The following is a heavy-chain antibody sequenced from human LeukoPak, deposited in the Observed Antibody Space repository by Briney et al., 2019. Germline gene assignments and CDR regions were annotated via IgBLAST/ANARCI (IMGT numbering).Heavy chain of an antibody. CDR3: TTDSRPNNYVAFDP. CDR2: IKSKTDGGTT. CDR1: GVTFSNAW. J-gene: IGHJ5*02. D-gene: IGHD4-11*01. V-gene: IGHV3-15*01. Sequence: PGGSLRLSCVGSGVTFSNAWMSWVRQAPGKGLEWVGRIKSKTDGGTTDYAAPVTGRFTISRDNSKNTLYLQMNSLKTEDTAVYYCTTDSRPNNYVAFDPWGQGTLVTVSS.